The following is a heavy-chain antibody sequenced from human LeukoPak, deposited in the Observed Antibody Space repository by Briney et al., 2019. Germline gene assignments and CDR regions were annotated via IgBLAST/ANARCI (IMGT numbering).Heavy chain of an antibody. V-gene: IGHV1-69*05. Sequence: SVKVSCKTSGYTFTDYYMHWVRQAPGQGLEWMGGIIPIFGTANYAQKFQGRVTITTDESTSTAYMELSSLRSEDTAVYYCARMVPAAEIDYWGQGTLVTVSS. CDR2: IIPIFGTA. CDR1: GYTFTDYY. J-gene: IGHJ4*02. CDR3: ARMVPAAEIDY. D-gene: IGHD2-2*01.